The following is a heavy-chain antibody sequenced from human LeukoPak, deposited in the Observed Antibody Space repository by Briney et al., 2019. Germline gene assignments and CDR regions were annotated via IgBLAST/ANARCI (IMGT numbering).Heavy chain of an antibody. V-gene: IGHV4-59*08. CDR2: IYYSGST. Sequence: SETLSLTCTVSGGSISSYYWSWIRQPPGKGLEWIGYIYYSGSTNYNPSLKSRVTISVDTSKNQFSLKLSSVTAADTAVYYCVVEDYDILTGYYFWGQGTLVTVSS. D-gene: IGHD3-9*01. CDR1: GGSISSYY. CDR3: VVEDYDILTGYYF. J-gene: IGHJ4*02.